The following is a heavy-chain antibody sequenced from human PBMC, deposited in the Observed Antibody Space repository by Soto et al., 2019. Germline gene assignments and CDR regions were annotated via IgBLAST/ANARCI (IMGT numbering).Heavy chain of an antibody. V-gene: IGHV1-69*08. J-gene: IGHJ4*02. D-gene: IGHD2-21*02. Sequence: QVQLVQSGAEVKKPGSSVKVSCKASGGTFSSYTISWVRQAPGQGLEWMGRIIPILGIANYAQKFQGRVTITADKSTSTAYIELSSMRSEDTAVYYCTRELDPEVHTSDPFWGQGTLVTVSS. CDR2: IIPILGIA. CDR3: TRELDPEVHTSDPF. CDR1: GGTFSSYT.